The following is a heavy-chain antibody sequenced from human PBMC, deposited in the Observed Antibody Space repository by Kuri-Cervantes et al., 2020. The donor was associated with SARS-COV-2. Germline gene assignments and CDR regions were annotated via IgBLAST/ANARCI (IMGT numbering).Heavy chain of an antibody. J-gene: IGHJ4*02. D-gene: IGHD6-13*01. Sequence: ASVKVSCKASGYTLTGYYMHWVRQAPGQGLEWMGWINPNSGGTNYAQKFQGRVTMTRDTSISTAYMELSRLRSDDTAVYYCARAGYSSSWAPGAFDYWGQGTLVTDSS. V-gene: IGHV1-2*02. CDR2: INPNSGGT. CDR1: GYTLTGYY. CDR3: ARAGYSSSWAPGAFDY.